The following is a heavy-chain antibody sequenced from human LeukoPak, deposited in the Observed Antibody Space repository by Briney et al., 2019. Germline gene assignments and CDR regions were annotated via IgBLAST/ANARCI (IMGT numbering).Heavy chain of an antibody. V-gene: IGHV4-59*11. CDR3: ARAGRGYSYGQVIGY. CDR1: GGSISSHY. Sequence: SETLSLTCTVSGGSISSHYWSWIRQPPGKGLEWIGYIYYSGSTNYNPSLKSRVTISVDTSKNQFSLKLSSVTAADTAVYYCARAGRGYSYGQVIGYWGQGTLVTVYS. CDR2: IYYSGST. J-gene: IGHJ4*02. D-gene: IGHD5-18*01.